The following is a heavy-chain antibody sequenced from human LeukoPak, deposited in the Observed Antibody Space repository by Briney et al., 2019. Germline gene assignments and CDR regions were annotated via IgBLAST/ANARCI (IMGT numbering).Heavy chain of an antibody. D-gene: IGHD4-17*01. V-gene: IGHV1-18*01. CDR3: ARPTTVTTLGAFDI. J-gene: IGHJ3*02. CDR1: GYTFTSYG. CDR2: ISAYNGNT. Sequence: ASVKVSCKASGYTFTSYGISWVRQAPGQGLEWMGWISAYNGNTNYAQKLQGRVTMTTDTSTSTAYMELRSLRSDDTDVYYCARPTTVTTLGAFDIWGQGTMVTVSS.